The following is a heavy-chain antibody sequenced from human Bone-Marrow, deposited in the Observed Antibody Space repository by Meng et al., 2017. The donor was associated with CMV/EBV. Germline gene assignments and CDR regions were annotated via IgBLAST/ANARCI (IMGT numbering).Heavy chain of an antibody. D-gene: IGHD4-17*01. CDR1: GFTFSSYA. CDR2: ISYDGSNK. CDR3: SSPSDYGDYYPYMDV. V-gene: IGHV3-30-3*01. Sequence: GGSLRLSCAASGFTFSSYAMHWVRQAPGKGLEWVAVISYDGSNKYYADSVKGRFTISRDNSKNTLYLQMNSLRAEDTAVYYWSSPSDYGDYYPYMDVCGQGTTVTVSS. J-gene: IGHJ6*02.